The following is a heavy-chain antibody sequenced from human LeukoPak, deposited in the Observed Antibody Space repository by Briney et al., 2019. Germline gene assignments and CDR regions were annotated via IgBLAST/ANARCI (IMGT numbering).Heavy chain of an antibody. Sequence: SETLSLTCTVSGGSISSGDYYWSWIRQPPGKGLEWIGYIYYSGSTYYNPSLKSRVTISVDTSKNQFSLKLSSVTAADTAVYYCARVGGRRWFDPWGQGTLVTVSS. CDR3: ARVGGRRWFDP. D-gene: IGHD2-15*01. CDR1: GGSISSGDYY. CDR2: IYYSGST. V-gene: IGHV4-30-4*01. J-gene: IGHJ5*02.